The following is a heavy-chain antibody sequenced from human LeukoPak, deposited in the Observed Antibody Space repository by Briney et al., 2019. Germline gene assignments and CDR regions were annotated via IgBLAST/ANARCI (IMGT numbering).Heavy chain of an antibody. CDR3: ARRKRIAAHGIHSWFDP. D-gene: IGHD6-13*01. J-gene: IGHJ5*02. CDR1: GGSISSSSYY. V-gene: IGHV4-39*01. CDR2: IYYSGST. Sequence: SETLSLTCTVSGGSISSSSYYWAWIRQPPGKGLEWIGSIYYSGSTYYNPSLKSRVAISVDTSKNQFSLKLSSVTAPDTAVYYCARRKRIAAHGIHSWFDPWGQGTLVTVSS.